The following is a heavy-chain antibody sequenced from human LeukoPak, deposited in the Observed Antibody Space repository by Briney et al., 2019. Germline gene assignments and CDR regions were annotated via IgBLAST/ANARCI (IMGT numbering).Heavy chain of an antibody. D-gene: IGHD5-24*01. Sequence: GGSLRLSCAASGFMFSSNWMSWVRLAPGKGLEWVANVKEDGTETYYVDSVKGRFTISRDNAKNSLYLQMNSLRVEGTAVYYCAKEGRSLQTYWGQGTLVTVSS. V-gene: IGHV3-7*03. CDR2: VKEDGTET. CDR1: GFMFSSNW. J-gene: IGHJ4*02. CDR3: AKEGRSLQTY.